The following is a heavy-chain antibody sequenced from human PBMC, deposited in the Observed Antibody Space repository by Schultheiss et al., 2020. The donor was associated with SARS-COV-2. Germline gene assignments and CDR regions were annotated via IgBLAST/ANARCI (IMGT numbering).Heavy chain of an antibody. J-gene: IGHJ4*02. CDR2: ITSGGTT. CDR1: GFTFSSYA. D-gene: IGHD1-7*01. Sequence: GGSLRLSCAASGFTFSSYAMSWVRQAPGKGLEWVSLITSGGTTNYADSVKGRFTISRDNSKNTLYLQMNSLRAEDTAVYYCARDPNWNYGGLFDYWGQGTLVTVSS. V-gene: IGHV3-66*02. CDR3: ARDPNWNYGGLFDY.